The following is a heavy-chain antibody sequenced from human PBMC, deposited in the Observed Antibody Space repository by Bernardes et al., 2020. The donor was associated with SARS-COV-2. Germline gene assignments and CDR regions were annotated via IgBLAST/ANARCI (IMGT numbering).Heavy chain of an antibody. Sequence: GGSLRLSCAASGFPFISYAMSWVRQAPGQGLAWVSVISGSGGRTNYADSVMGRFTISRDNSKNTLFLQMKRLRAEDTAVYYCAKPGTDYWGQGTLVTVSA. D-gene: IGHD1-1*01. J-gene: IGHJ4*02. CDR1: GFPFISYA. CDR3: AKPGTDY. V-gene: IGHV3-23*01. CDR2: ISGSGGRT.